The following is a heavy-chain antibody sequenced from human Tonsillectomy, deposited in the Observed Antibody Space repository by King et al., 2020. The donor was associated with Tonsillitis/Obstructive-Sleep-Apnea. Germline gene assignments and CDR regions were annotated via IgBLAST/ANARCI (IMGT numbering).Heavy chain of an antibody. CDR3: SRGDYSNSHHSTAYHYIDV. CDR1: GGSFSAYY. V-gene: IGHV4-34*01. D-gene: IGHD6-6*01. Sequence: VQLQQWGAGLLKPSETLSLTCAVYGGSFSAYYWSWIRQTPGKGLEWIGEFNHGGSSNYNPSLKSRVTISVDTSKNHFSLKLTSVTAADTAVYYCSRGDYSNSHHSTAYHYIDVWDTGATVTVSS. J-gene: IGHJ6*03. CDR2: FNHGGSS.